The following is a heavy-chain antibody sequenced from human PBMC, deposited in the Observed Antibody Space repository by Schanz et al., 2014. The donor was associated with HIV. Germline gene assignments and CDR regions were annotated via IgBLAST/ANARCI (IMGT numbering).Heavy chain of an antibody. CDR2: MNPNSGNT. Sequence: QVQLVQSGAEVKKPGASVKVSCKASGYTFTNNDINWVRQATGQGLEWMGWMNPNSGNTGYAQKFQGRVTMTRNTSISTAYMELTSLRSEDTAVYYCARDFEDGYNYFDYWGQGTLVTVSS. CDR1: GYTFTNND. J-gene: IGHJ4*02. D-gene: IGHD3-9*01. V-gene: IGHV1-8*01. CDR3: ARDFEDGYNYFDY.